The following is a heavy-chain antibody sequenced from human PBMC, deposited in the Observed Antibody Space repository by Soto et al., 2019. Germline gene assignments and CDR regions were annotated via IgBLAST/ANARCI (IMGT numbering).Heavy chain of an antibody. D-gene: IGHD2-15*01. CDR1: GGSIRSYS. CDR3: SSLLKYCSGGTCYSPRPPYYYYMDV. V-gene: IGHV4-59*01. J-gene: IGHJ6*03. CDR2: IYYSGST. Sequence: SETLSLTCTVSGGSIRSYSWSWIRQPPGKGLEWIGNIYYSGSTNYNPSLKSRVTISIETSKKQFSLKLTSVTAADTAVYYCSSLLKYCSGGTCYSPRPPYYYYMDVWGNGTTVTVSS.